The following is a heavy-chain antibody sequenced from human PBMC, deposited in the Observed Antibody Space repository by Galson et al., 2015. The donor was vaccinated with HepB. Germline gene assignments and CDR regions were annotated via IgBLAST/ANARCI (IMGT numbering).Heavy chain of an antibody. CDR1: GFTFSNAW. CDR2: IKSKTDGGTT. Sequence: SLRLSCAASGFTFSNAWMNWVRQAPGKGLEWVGRIKSKTDGGTTDYAAPVKGRFTISRDDSKNTLYLQMNSLKTEDTAVYYCTTDEVVPAPQAYYMDVWGKGTTVTVSS. J-gene: IGHJ6*03. D-gene: IGHD2-2*01. V-gene: IGHV3-15*07. CDR3: TTDEVVPAPQAYYMDV.